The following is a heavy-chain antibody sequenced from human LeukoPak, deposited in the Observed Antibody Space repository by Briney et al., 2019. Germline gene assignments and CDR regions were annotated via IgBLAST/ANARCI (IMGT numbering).Heavy chain of an antibody. CDR2: IYSGGAT. CDR1: GFTVSNNY. D-gene: IGHD2/OR15-2a*01. Sequence: PGGSLRLSSAVSGFTVSNNYLSWVRQAPGKGPEWGSVIYSGGATHYADSVKGRFTISRDNSKNTLYLQMNSLRSEDTAVYYCARGVPSPFPDPFDHWGQGTLVTVSS. J-gene: IGHJ4*02. CDR3: ARGVPSPFPDPFDH. V-gene: IGHV3-66*02.